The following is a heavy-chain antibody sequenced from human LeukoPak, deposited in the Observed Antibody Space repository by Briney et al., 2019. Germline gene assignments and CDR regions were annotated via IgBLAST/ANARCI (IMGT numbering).Heavy chain of an antibody. CDR2: IVNRGST. Sequence: SETLSLTCTVSGASVSSNGYYWNWIRQPPGKGLEWIGYIVNRGSTNYNPSLKSRVTISVDTSKNQFSLKLSSVTAADTAVYYCARGWGATLGYWGQGTLVTVSS. CDR3: ARGWGATLGY. J-gene: IGHJ4*02. D-gene: IGHD7-27*01. CDR1: GASVSSNGYY. V-gene: IGHV4-61*08.